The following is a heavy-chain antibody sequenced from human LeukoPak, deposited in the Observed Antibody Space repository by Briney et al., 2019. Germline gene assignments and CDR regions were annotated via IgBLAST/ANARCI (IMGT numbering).Heavy chain of an antibody. CDR1: GASISSGGYY. CDR3: ARLRLQYIFDY. J-gene: IGHJ4*02. CDR2: IYYSGST. D-gene: IGHD4-11*01. Sequence: SETLSLTCNVSGASISSGGYYWSWSRQHPGKGLEWIGYIYYSGSTYYNPSLKSRVTISVDISKNQFSPRLSSVSAADTAVYYCARLRLQYIFDYWGQGALVTVSS. V-gene: IGHV4-31*03.